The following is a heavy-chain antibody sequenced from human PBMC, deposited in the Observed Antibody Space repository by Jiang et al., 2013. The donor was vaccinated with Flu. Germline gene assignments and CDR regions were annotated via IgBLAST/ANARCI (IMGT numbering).Heavy chain of an antibody. Sequence: VQLVESGPRLVKPSETLSLTCTVSGGSISTYYWSWIRRPPGKGLEWIGFIYYSGNTNYNPSLKGRVTISVDTSRNQFSLNLSSVTTADTAVYYCARSRVPDAFPSGVYEREPFDFWGQGTLVTVSS. CDR1: GGSISTYY. D-gene: IGHD3-10*01. CDR2: IYYSGNT. V-gene: IGHV4-59*01. J-gene: IGHJ4*02. CDR3: ARSRVPDAFPSGVYEREPFDF.